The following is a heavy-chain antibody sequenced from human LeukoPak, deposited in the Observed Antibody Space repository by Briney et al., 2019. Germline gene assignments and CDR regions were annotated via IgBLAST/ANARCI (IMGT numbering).Heavy chain of an antibody. D-gene: IGHD5-18*01. CDR3: ARDQPIGYNYGYPFDN. CDR2: TSSSGSTI. Sequence: AGGSLRLSCAASGFTFSSYSMNWVRQAPGKGLEWVSYTSSSGSTIYYADSVKGRFTISRDNAKNSLYLQMNNLRVEDTAVYYCARDQPIGYNYGYPFDNWGQGTLVTVSS. J-gene: IGHJ4*02. CDR1: GFTFSSYS. V-gene: IGHV3-48*04.